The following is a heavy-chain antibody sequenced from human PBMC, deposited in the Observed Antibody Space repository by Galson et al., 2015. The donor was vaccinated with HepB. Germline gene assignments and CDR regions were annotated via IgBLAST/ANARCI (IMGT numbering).Heavy chain of an antibody. CDR2: IYPGDSDT. J-gene: IGHJ5*02. CDR3: ARQYYYGSGSYYNGNWFDP. V-gene: IGHV5-51*01. D-gene: IGHD3-10*01. CDR1: GYSFTSYW. Sequence: QSGAEVKKPGESLKISCKGSGYSFTSYWIGWVRQMPGKGLEWMGIIYPGDSDTRYSPSFQGQVTISADKSISTAYLQWSSLKASNTAMYYCARQYYYGSGSYYNGNWFDPWGQGTLVTVSS.